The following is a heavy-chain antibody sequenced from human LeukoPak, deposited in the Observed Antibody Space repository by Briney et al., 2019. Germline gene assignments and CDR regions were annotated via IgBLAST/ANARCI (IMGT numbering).Heavy chain of an antibody. CDR2: IYPSDSDT. J-gene: IGHJ4*02. Sequence: GESLKISCKASGYSFTGFWIAWARQMPGKGLEWMGIIYPSDSDTRYSPSFQGQVTISADKSISTAYLQWSSLKASDTAMYYCTRPGGRVAARSLREAFDSWGQGTLVTVSS. CDR1: GYSFTGFW. V-gene: IGHV5-51*01. D-gene: IGHD6-6*01. CDR3: TRPGGRVAARSLREAFDS.